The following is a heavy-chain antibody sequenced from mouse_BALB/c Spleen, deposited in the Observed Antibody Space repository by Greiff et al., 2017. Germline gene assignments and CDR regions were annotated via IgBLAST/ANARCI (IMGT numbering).Heavy chain of an antibody. CDR3: ARWRVMITAGGGYAMDY. CDR1: GYSITSDYA. Sequence: DVKLQESVPGLVKPSQSLSLTCTVTGYSITSDYAWNWIRQFPGNKLEWMGYISYSGSTSSNPSLKSRISITRDTSKNQFFLQLNSVTTEDTATYYGARWRVMITAGGGYAMDYWGQGTSVTVSS. J-gene: IGHJ4*01. V-gene: IGHV3-2*02. D-gene: IGHD2-4*01. CDR2: ISYSGST.